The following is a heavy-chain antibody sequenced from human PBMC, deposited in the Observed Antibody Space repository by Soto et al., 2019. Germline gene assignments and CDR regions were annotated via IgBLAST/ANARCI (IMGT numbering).Heavy chain of an antibody. V-gene: IGHV3-74*01. D-gene: IGHD3-3*01. CDR2: INSDGSST. CDR3: ARDRQITIFGVDFDY. CDR1: GFTFSSYW. J-gene: IGHJ4*02. Sequence: GGSLRLSCAASGFTFSSYWMHWVHQAPGKGLVWVSRINSDGSSTSYADSVKGRFTISRDNAKNTLYLQMNSLRAEDTAVYYCARDRQITIFGVDFDYWGQGTLVTVSS.